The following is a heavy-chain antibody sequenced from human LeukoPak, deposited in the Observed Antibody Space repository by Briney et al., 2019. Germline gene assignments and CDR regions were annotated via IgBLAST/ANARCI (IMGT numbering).Heavy chain of an antibody. J-gene: IGHJ4*02. V-gene: IGHV3-30*18. Sequence: PGGSLRLSCAASGFTFSSYGMHWVRQAPGKGLEWVAVISYDGSNKYYADSVKGRFTISRDNSKNTLYLQMNSLRAEDTAVYYCAKLAPTNGRYFDYWGQGTLVAVSS. CDR1: GFTFSSYG. CDR2: ISYDGSNK. CDR3: AKLAPTNGRYFDY.